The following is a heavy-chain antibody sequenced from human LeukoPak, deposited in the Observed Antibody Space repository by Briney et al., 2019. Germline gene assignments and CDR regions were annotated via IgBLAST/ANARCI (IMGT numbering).Heavy chain of an antibody. CDR1: GFTFSSYS. CDR3: ASGYYSYFDY. Sequence: GGSLRLSWAASGFTFSSYSMNWVRQAPGKGLEWVSYISSSSSTIYYADSVKGLFTISRDNAKNSLYLQMNSLRAEDTAVYYCASGYYSYFDYWGQGTLVTVSS. D-gene: IGHD3-3*01. J-gene: IGHJ4*02. CDR2: ISSSSSTI. V-gene: IGHV3-48*01.